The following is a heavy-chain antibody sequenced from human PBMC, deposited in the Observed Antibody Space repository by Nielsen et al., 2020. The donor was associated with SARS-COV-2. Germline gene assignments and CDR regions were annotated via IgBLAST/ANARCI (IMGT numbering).Heavy chain of an antibody. Sequence: GESLKISCAASGFTFSSYGMHWVRQAPGKGLEWVAVISYDGSNKYYVDSVKGRFTISRDNSKNTLYLQMNSLRAEDTAVYYCAKEGGVYYFDYWGQGTLVTVSS. CDR2: ISYDGSNK. CDR1: GFTFSSYG. CDR3: AKEGGVYYFDY. D-gene: IGHD3-16*01. J-gene: IGHJ4*02. V-gene: IGHV3-30*18.